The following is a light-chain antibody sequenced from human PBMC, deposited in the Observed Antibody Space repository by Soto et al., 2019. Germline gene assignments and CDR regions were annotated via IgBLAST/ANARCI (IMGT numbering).Light chain of an antibody. J-gene: IGLJ3*02. CDR2: EVS. Sequence: QSVLTQPASVSGSPGQSIAISCTGTSSDVGGYNRVSWYQQHPGKAPKLMVYEVSNRPSGVSNRFSGSKSDNTASLTISGLQAEDEADYYCSSYTGSGTVWVFGGGTKVTVL. CDR3: SSYTGSGTVWV. V-gene: IGLV2-14*01. CDR1: SSDVGGYNR.